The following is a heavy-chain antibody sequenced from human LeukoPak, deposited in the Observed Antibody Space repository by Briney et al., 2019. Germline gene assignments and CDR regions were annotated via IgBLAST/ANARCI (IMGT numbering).Heavy chain of an antibody. V-gene: IGHV4-30-4*01. D-gene: IGHD1-26*01. CDR1: GGSISSGDYY. CDR3: ARWVGATAAFDYFDY. J-gene: IGHJ4*02. CDR2: IYYSGST. Sequence: KPSQTLSLTCTVSGGSISSGDYYWSWIRQPPGKGLEWIGYIYYSGSTYYNPSLKSRVTISIDTSKNHFSLKLSSVTAADTAVYYCARWVGATAAFDYFDYWGQGTLVTVSS.